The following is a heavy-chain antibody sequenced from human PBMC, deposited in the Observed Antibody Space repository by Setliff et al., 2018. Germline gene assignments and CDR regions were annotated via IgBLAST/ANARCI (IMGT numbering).Heavy chain of an antibody. V-gene: IGHV4-39*01. D-gene: IGHD6-6*01. J-gene: IGHJ4*02. Sequence: SETLSLTCTVSGGSISSSSYYWGWIRQPPGKGLEWIGSIYYSGSTYYNPSLKSRVTISVDTSKNQFSLKLSSVTAADTAVYYCARQTGEQLVDYWARERWSPSPQ. CDR3: ARQTGEQLVDY. CDR2: IYYSGST. CDR1: GGSISSSSYY.